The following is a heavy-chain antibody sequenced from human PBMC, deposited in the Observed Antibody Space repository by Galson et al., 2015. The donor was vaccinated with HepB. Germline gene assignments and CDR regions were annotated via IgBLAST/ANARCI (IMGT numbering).Heavy chain of an antibody. D-gene: IGHD6-19*01. CDR2: ISYDDHSK. Sequence: SLRLSCAASGFTFSSHAMHWIRQAPGKGLQWVAVISYDDHSKYYADSVKGRFTISRDSSKNTVNLQMNSLISDDTAVYYCARDLGSTGWYYFDYWGQGTLVTVSS. CDR3: ARDLGSTGWYYFDY. J-gene: IGHJ4*02. V-gene: IGHV3-30-3*01. CDR1: GFTFSSHA.